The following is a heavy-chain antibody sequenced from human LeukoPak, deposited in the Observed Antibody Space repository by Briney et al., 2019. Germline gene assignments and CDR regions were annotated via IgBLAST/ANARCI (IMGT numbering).Heavy chain of an antibody. Sequence: AGRSLRLSCAASGFTFSTYVMHWVRRPQGRGLEWGSVIAHDGGNKYYAESVKGRFTISRDNSKNTLYLQMNSLRAEDTAVYYCARDLRDSSGWFFDYWGQGTLVTVSS. J-gene: IGHJ4*02. D-gene: IGHD6-19*01. CDR3: ARDLRDSSGWFFDY. V-gene: IGHV3-30*03. CDR2: IAHDGGNK. CDR1: GFTFSTYV.